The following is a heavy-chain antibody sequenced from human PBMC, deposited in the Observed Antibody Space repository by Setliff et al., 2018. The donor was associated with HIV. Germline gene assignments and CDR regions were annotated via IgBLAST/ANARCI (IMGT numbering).Heavy chain of an antibody. J-gene: IGHJ4*02. CDR1: GGSISSYY. CDR2: IHYSGST. D-gene: IGHD3-10*01. V-gene: IGHV4-39*07. CDR3: ARDRYAGEIDY. Sequence: PSETLSLTCTVSGGSISSYYWGWIRQPSGKGLEWIGDIHYSGSTYFNPSLKSRVTLSIDTSKNQFSLKLSSVTAADTAVYYCARDRYAGEIDYWGQGTLVTVSS.